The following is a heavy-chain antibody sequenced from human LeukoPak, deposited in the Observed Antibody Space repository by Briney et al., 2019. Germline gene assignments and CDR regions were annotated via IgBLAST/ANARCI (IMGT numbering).Heavy chain of an antibody. CDR3: ARERDHGYSYGHVLDF. J-gene: IGHJ4*02. CDR1: GGSMNTYY. V-gene: IGHV4-4*07. CDR2: VHSSVGT. D-gene: IGHD5-18*01. Sequence: PSETLCLTCTVSGGSMNTYYWTWLRQTAGGGLEWIGQVHSSVGTTYNPSLRSRVSLSLDTAKNDFSLRLASVTAADTAVYFCARERDHGYSYGHVLDFWGQGIPVTVSS.